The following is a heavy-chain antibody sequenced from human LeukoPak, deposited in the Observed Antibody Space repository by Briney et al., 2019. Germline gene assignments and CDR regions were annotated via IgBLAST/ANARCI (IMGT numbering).Heavy chain of an antibody. CDR2: IYPDDSDA. D-gene: IGHD2/OR15-2a*01. CDR3: ARRGSSSSHFDS. CDR1: RHNFTTYW. Sequence: GESLKISCQGSRHNFTTYWIGWVRQMPGKGLEWMGIIYPDDSDARYSPSFQGHVTISADKSISTAYLQWGSLRASDTATYYCARRGSSSSHFDSWGRGTLVIVSS. V-gene: IGHV5-51*01. J-gene: IGHJ4*01.